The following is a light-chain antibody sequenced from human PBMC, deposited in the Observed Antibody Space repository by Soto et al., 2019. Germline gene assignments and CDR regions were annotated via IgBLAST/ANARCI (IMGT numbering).Light chain of an antibody. CDR1: QSVSSSY. CDR2: GAS. V-gene: IGKV3-20*01. J-gene: IGKJ1*01. Sequence: EIVLTQSSGTLSLSPGERATLSCRASQSVSSSYLAWYQQKPGQAPRLLIYGASSRATGIPDMFSASGSGTDFTLTISRLEPEDCAVYYCQQYGSSPGTFGQGTKVDIK. CDR3: QQYGSSPGT.